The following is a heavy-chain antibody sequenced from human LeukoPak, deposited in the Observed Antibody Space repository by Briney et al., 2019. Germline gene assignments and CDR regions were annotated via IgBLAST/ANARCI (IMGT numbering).Heavy chain of an antibody. CDR3: ARPYSSSSLVFDY. V-gene: IGHV1-2*02. Sequence: PRASVKVSCKASGYTFTGYYMHWVRQAPGQGLEWMGWINPNSGGTNYAQKFQGRVTMTRDTSISTAYMELSRLRSDDTAVYYCARPYSSSSLVFDYWGQGTLVTVSS. CDR1: GYTFTGYY. D-gene: IGHD6-6*01. J-gene: IGHJ4*02. CDR2: INPNSGGT.